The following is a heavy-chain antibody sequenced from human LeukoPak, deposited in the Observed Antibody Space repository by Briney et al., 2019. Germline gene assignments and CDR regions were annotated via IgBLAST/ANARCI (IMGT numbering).Heavy chain of an antibody. V-gene: IGHV4-59*08. D-gene: IGHD1-26*01. CDR2: IYYSGST. J-gene: IGHJ3*02. CDR3: ARRYSGSYTRPLGIFDI. Sequence: SETLSLTCTVSGGSISSYYWSWIRQPPGKGLEWIGYIYYSGSTNYNPSLKSRVTISVDTSKNQFSLKLSSVTVADTAVYYCARRYSGSYTRPLGIFDIWGQGTMVTVSS. CDR1: GGSISSYY.